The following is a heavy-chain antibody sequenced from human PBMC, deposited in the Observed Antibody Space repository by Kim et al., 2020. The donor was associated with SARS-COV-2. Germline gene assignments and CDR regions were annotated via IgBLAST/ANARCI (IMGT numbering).Heavy chain of an antibody. V-gene: IGHV4-39*01. J-gene: IGHJ6*02. CDR3: ARHSGVRAKNYCGMDV. D-gene: IGHD5-12*01. Sequence: SLKSRVTISVDTSKNQFSLKLHYVTAADAAVYYCARHSGVRAKNYCGMDVWGQGTTVTVSS.